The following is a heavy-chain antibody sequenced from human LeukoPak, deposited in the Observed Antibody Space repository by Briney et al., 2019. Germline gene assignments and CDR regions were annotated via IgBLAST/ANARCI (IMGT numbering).Heavy chain of an antibody. V-gene: IGHV4-34*01. D-gene: IGHD3-16*02. J-gene: IGHJ4*02. CDR1: GGSLSGYY. CDR3: AREAYMITFGGVIVIPGKFDY. Sequence: SETLSPTCAVYGGSLSGYYWSWIPQPPGKGLGWIGEINHSGSTNYNPSLKSRVTISVDTSKNQFALKLSSVTAADTAVYYCAREAYMITFGGVIVIPGKFDYWGQGTLVTVSS. CDR2: INHSGST.